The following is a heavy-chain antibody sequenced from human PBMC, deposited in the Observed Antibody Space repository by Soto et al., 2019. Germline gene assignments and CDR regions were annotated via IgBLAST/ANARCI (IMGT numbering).Heavy chain of an antibody. Sequence: SQTLSLTCAISGDSVSTNSASWSWIRQSPSRGLEWLGRTYYRSKWYNDYAVSVKSRITINPDTSKNQFSLQLNSVTPEDTAVYYCAREYYISGSPDHCFDPWRQGTLVTVSS. CDR3: AREYYISGSPDHCFDP. V-gene: IGHV6-1*01. D-gene: IGHD3-10*01. CDR2: TYYRSKWYN. J-gene: IGHJ5*02. CDR1: GDSVSTNSAS.